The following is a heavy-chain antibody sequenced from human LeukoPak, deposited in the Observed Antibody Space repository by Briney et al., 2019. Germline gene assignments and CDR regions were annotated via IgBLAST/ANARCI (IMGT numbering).Heavy chain of an antibody. CDR2: IYYSGST. D-gene: IGHD3-10*01. CDR1: GGSISSYY. V-gene: IGHV4-59*08. Sequence: PSETLSLTCTVSGGSISSYYWSWIRQPPGKGLEWIGYIYYSGSTNYNPSLKSRVTISVDTSKNQFSLKLSSVTAADTAVYYCARAVGGSGSPLDYWGQGTLVTVSS. J-gene: IGHJ4*02. CDR3: ARAVGGSGSPLDY.